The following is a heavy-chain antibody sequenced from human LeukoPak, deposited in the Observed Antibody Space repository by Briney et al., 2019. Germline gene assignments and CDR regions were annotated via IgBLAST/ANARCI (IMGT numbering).Heavy chain of an antibody. Sequence: PSETLSLTCAVYGGSFSGYYWSWIRQTPGKGLEWIGEINHSGSTNYNPSLKSRVTISVDTSKNQFSLKLSSVTAADTAVYYCARGFVSHSSSWYGLPYFDYWGQGTLVTVSS. CDR2: INHSGST. CDR1: GGSFSGYY. CDR3: ARGFVSHSSSWYGLPYFDY. D-gene: IGHD6-13*01. J-gene: IGHJ4*02. V-gene: IGHV4-34*01.